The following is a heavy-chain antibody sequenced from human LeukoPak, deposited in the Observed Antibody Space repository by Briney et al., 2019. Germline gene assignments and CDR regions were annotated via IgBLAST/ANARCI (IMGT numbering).Heavy chain of an antibody. CDR3: AKGGGAAYYYYMDV. J-gene: IGHJ6*03. CDR2: ITGSGGST. CDR1: GFTFSNYA. V-gene: IGHV3-23*01. Sequence: GGSLRLSCAASGFTFSNYAMTWVRQAPGKGLEWVSSITGSGGSTYYAGSVKGRFTISRDNSKNTLYLHMNGLRAEDTAVYYCAKGGGAAYYYYMDVWGKGTTVTVSS. D-gene: IGHD1-26*01.